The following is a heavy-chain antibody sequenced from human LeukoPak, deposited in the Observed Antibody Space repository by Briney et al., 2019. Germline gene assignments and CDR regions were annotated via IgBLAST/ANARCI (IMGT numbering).Heavy chain of an antibody. V-gene: IGHV3-33*01. Sequence: GGPLRLSCAASGFTFSSYGMHWVRQAPGKGLEWVAVIWYDGSNEYYADSVRGRFTISRDNSKNTLYLQMNSLRAEDTAVYYCARDHWTTLEYGSGSYSYYFDYWGQGTLVTVSS. J-gene: IGHJ4*02. D-gene: IGHD3-10*01. CDR3: ARDHWTTLEYGSGSYSYYFDY. CDR2: IWYDGSNE. CDR1: GFTFSSYG.